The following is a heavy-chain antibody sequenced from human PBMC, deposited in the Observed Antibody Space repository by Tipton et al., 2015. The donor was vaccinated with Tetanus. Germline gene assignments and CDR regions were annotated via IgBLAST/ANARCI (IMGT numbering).Heavy chain of an antibody. CDR1: GFSFGDFT. D-gene: IGHD2-21*02. Sequence: SLRLSCAAVGFSFGDFTMAWVRQPPGKELEWVSSISSVGNYIYYADSVKGRFTISRDNAKNSLYLQMNSLRAEDTAVYYCARDPVVVTAIPYYFDSWGQGTVVSVSS. V-gene: IGHV3-21*06. CDR3: ARDPVVVTAIPYYFDS. CDR2: ISSVGNYI. J-gene: IGHJ4*02.